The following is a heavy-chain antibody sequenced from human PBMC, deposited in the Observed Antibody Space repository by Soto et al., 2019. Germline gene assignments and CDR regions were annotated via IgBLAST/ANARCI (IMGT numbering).Heavy chain of an antibody. V-gene: IGHV3-30-3*01. Sequence: QVQLVESGGGVVQPGRSLRLSCAASGFTFSSYAMHWVRQAPGKGLEWVAVISYDGSNKYYADSVKGRFTISRDNSKNXLXRPMNSLRAEATAVYYCARGGGLAAAGLYYYSGMDVWGQGTTVTVSS. CDR3: ARGGGLAAAGLYYYSGMDV. CDR2: ISYDGSNK. CDR1: GFTFSSYA. J-gene: IGHJ6*02. D-gene: IGHD6-13*01.